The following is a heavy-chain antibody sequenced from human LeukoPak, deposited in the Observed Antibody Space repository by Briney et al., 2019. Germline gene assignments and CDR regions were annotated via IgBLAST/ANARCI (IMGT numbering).Heavy chain of an antibody. CDR2: IKQDGSEK. J-gene: IGHJ4*02. Sequence: PGGSLRLSCAASGFTFSSYWMSWVRQAPGKGLEWVANIKQDGSEKYYVDSVKGRFTISRDNSKNTLYLQMNSLRAEDTAVYYCARDGARRGYSYASWGQGTLVTVSS. D-gene: IGHD5-18*01. CDR1: GFTFSSYW. V-gene: IGHV3-7*01. CDR3: ARDGARRGYSYAS.